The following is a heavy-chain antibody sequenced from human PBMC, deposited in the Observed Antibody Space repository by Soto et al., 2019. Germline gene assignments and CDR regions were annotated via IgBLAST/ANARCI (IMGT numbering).Heavy chain of an antibody. CDR3: ARGLSYYDILTGYPPLDYYYGMDV. D-gene: IGHD3-9*01. J-gene: IGHJ6*02. CDR1: GGTFSSYA. Sequence: SVKVSCKASGGTFSSYASSWVRQAPGQGLEWMGGIIPIFGTANYAQKFQGRVTITADESTSTAYMELSSLRSEDTAVYYCARGLSYYDILTGYPPLDYYYGMDVWGQGTTVTVSS. V-gene: IGHV1-69*13. CDR2: IIPIFGTA.